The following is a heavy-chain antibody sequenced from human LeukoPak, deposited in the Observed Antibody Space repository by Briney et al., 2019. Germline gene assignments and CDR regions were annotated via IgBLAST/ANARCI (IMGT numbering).Heavy chain of an antibody. D-gene: IGHD6-13*01. V-gene: IGHV3-30*02. CDR2: IRYDGSNK. CDR1: RFTFSSYG. Sequence: PGGSLRLSCAASRFTFSSYGMHWVRQAPGKGLEWVAFIRYDGSNKYYADSVKGRFTISRDNSKNTLYLQMNSLRAEDTAVYYCAKENVIAAAGTGAFDIWGQGTMVTVSS. J-gene: IGHJ3*02. CDR3: AKENVIAAAGTGAFDI.